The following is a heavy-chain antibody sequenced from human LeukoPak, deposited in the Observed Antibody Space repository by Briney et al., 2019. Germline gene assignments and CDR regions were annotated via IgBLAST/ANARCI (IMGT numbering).Heavy chain of an antibody. V-gene: IGHV3-9*03. CDR3: AKDIGRGLSGYYSYMDV. CDR1: GFTFDDYA. D-gene: IGHD3-22*01. CDR2: ISWNSGSI. J-gene: IGHJ6*03. Sequence: PGRSLRLSCAASGFTFDDYAMHWVRQPPGKGLEWVSGISWNSGSIGYADSVKGRFTISRDNAKNSLYLQMNSLRAEDMALYYCAKDIGRGLSGYYSYMDVWGKGTTVTVSS.